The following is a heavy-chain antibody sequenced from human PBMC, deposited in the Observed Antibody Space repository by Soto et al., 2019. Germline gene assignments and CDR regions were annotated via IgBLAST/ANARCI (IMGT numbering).Heavy chain of an antibody. CDR2: ISGSGGST. CDR1: GSTFSSYA. D-gene: IGHD2-15*01. J-gene: IGHJ4*02. CDR3: TRWDGRCSGGSCFFDS. Sequence: PGGSLRLSCAASGSTFSSYAMSWVRQAPGKGLEWVSAISGSGGSTYYADSVKGRFTISRDNSKNTLYLQMNSLRAEDTAVYYCTRWDGRCSGGSCFFDSWGQGTLVTVSS. V-gene: IGHV3-23*01.